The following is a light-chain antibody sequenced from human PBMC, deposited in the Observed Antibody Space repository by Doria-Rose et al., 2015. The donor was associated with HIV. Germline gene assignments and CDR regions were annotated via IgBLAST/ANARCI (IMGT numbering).Light chain of an antibody. CDR3: QQYYDTPS. CDR2: WAS. Sequence: TQSPESLGMSLGERATLNCKSNQSLLYTSKNYLAWYQQKPGQPPKLLIYWASTRQSGVPARFSGSGSGTDFTLTISSPEAEDVAVYYCQQYYDTPSFGPGTTVGIK. CDR1: QSLLYTSKNY. J-gene: IGKJ3*01. V-gene: IGKV4-1*01.